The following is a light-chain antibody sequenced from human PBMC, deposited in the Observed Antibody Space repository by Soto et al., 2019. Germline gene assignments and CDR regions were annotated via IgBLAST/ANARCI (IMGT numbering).Light chain of an antibody. Sequence: DIQMTQSPSTLSASVGDRVTITCRASQSISSWLAWYQQKPGKAPKLLIYDASSLESGVPSRFSGSGSGTEFTLTISSLQPDDFATYYCQQYDNLQYTFGQGTKLEIK. CDR3: QQYDNLQYT. J-gene: IGKJ2*01. CDR1: QSISSW. V-gene: IGKV1-5*01. CDR2: DAS.